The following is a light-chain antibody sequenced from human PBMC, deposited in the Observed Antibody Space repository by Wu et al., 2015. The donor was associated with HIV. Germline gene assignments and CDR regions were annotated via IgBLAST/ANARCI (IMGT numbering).Light chain of an antibody. Sequence: EIVMTQSPATLSVSPGERATLSCRASQSVSTNLAWYQQKPGQAPRLLIYDASTRAIGIPAGFSGSGSGTEFTLIISSMQSEDFAVYYCQQYNIWPRTFGLGTKVEIK. CDR2: DAS. CDR3: QQYNIWPRT. J-gene: IGKJ1*01. CDR1: QSVSTN. V-gene: IGKV3-15*01.